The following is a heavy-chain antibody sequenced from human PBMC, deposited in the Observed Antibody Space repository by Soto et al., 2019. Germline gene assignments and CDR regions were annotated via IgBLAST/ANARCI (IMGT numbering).Heavy chain of an antibody. CDR3: TRATVVTRGQGLWN. CDR2: ISSSGSTI. Sequence: EVQLVESGGGLVQPGGSLRLSCAASGFTFSSYEMNWVRQAPGKGLEWVSYISSSGSTIYYADSVKGRFTISRDNANNSLYMQMNSLRAKETAVYYCTRATVVTRGQGLWNWGQGTLVTVSS. CDR1: GFTFSSYE. V-gene: IGHV3-48*03. J-gene: IGHJ4*02. D-gene: IGHD4-17*01.